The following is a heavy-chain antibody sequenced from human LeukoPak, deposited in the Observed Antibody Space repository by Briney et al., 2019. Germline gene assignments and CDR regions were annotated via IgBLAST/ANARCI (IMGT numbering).Heavy chain of an antibody. CDR2: IIPIFGTA. CDR3: ARDRPIRSVPATIDY. J-gene: IGHJ4*02. Sequence: SVKVSCKASGGTFSSYAISWVRQAPGQGLEWMGGIIPIFGTANYAQKFQGRVTITTDESTSTAYMELRSLRSDDTAVYYCARDRPIRSVPATIDYWGQGTLVTVSS. D-gene: IGHD2-2*01. V-gene: IGHV1-69*05. CDR1: GGTFSSYA.